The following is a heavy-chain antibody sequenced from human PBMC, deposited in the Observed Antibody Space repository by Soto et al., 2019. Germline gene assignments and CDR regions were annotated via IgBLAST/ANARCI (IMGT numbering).Heavy chain of an antibody. J-gene: IGHJ6*03. CDR3: ARDLNHFGSYYMDV. CDR2: IYSTGST. V-gene: IGHV4-31*01. CDR1: GGSISTGGYY. Sequence: QVQLQESGPGLVKPSQTLSLTCTVSGGSISTGGYYWSWIRQHPGKGLEWIGYIYSTGSTFYNPSLKSQLTISLDTSNNPFSLNLNSVTAADSAVYFCARDLNHFGSYYMDVWGKGTTVTVSS. D-gene: IGHD3-10*01.